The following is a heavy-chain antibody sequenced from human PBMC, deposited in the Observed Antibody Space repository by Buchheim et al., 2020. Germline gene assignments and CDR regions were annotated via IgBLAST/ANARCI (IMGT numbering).Heavy chain of an antibody. J-gene: IGHJ6*01. V-gene: IGHV4-30-4*01. D-gene: IGHD2/OR15-2a*01. CDR3: DRATYKGEMDV. CDR1: GASITSGDYN. CDR2: IYYIGST. Sequence: QVQLQESGPGLVKPSQTLSLTCTVSGASITSGDYNWSWIRQSPGKGLELLGFIYYIGSTYYNPSFKSRVTIPVDTSKNQFSLNLRSVTAADTAIYFCDRATYKGEMDVGGEGT.